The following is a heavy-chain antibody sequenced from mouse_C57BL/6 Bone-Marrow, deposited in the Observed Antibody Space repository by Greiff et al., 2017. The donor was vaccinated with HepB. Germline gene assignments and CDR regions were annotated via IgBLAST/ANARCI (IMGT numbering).Heavy chain of an antibody. CDR1: GYTFTSYW. V-gene: IGHV1-50*01. CDR2: IDPSDSYT. D-gene: IGHD3-2*02. CDR3: AKDSSGYFDY. J-gene: IGHJ2*01. Sequence: QVQLQQPGAELVKPGASVKLSCKASGYTFTSYWMQWVKQRPGQGLEWIGEIDPSDSYTNYNQKFKGKATLTVDTSSSTAYMQRSSLTSADSAVYYCAKDSSGYFDYWGQGTTLTVSS.